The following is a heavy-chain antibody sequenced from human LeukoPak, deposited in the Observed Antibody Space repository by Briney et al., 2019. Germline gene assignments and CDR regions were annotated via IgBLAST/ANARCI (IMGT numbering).Heavy chain of an antibody. Sequence: SETLSLTCTVSGGSISSYYWSWIRQPPGKGLEWIGYIYYSGSTYYNPSLKSRVTISVDTSKNQFSLKLSSVTAADTAVYYCARGVLLWFGEFNWFDPWGQGTLVTVSS. CDR1: GGSISSYY. D-gene: IGHD3-10*01. CDR2: IYYSGST. CDR3: ARGVLLWFGEFNWFDP. V-gene: IGHV4-59*12. J-gene: IGHJ5*02.